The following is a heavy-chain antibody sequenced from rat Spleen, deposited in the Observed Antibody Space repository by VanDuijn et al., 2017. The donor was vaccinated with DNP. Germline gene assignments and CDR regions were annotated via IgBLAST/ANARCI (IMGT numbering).Heavy chain of an antibody. CDR2: INNAGST. J-gene: IGHJ3*01. CDR3: ARHQGPFAY. Sequence: EVQLQESGPGLVKPSQSLSLTCSVTGYSITSNHKWSWIRKFPGNELEWMGYINNAGSTNYNPSLKSRFSITRDTSKNQFFLQVNSVRDEDTATYYCARHQGPFAYWGQGTLVTVSS. CDR1: GYSITSNHK. V-gene: IGHV3-3*01.